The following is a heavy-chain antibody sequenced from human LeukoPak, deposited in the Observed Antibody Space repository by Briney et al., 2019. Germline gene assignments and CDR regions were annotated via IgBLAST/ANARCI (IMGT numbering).Heavy chain of an antibody. Sequence: PGGSLRLSCAASGFIFSTYTMNWVRQAPGKGLEWVSAISSSSNYIYYADSVRGRFTISRDNAKSSLYLQMNSLRAEDTAVYSCARQGAATGTDAFDIWGQGTVVTVSS. CDR2: ISSSSNYI. D-gene: IGHD6-13*01. CDR3: ARQGAATGTDAFDI. V-gene: IGHV3-21*01. J-gene: IGHJ3*02. CDR1: GFIFSTYT.